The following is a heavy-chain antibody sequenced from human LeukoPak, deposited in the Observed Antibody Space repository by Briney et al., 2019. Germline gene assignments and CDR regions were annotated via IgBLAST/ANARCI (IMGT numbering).Heavy chain of an antibody. Sequence: QPGRSLRLSCTASGFTFGDYAMSWVRQAPGKGLEWVGFIRSKAYGGTTEYAASVKGRFTISRDDSKSIAYLQMNSLKTEDTAVYYCECWGSMAGFNSSSWDYFDYWGQGTLVTVSS. J-gene: IGHJ4*02. D-gene: IGHD6-13*01. CDR3: ECWGSMAGFNSSSWDYFDY. V-gene: IGHV3-49*04. CDR1: GFTFGDYA. CDR2: IRSKAYGGTT.